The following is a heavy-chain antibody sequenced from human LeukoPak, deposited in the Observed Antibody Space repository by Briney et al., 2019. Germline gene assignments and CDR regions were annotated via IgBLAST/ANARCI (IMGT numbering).Heavy chain of an antibody. D-gene: IGHD5-12*01. J-gene: IGHJ4*02. CDR3: ASSLGLYGYAFDY. CDR2: IYYSGST. V-gene: IGHV4-39*01. Sequence: NSSETLSLTCIVSSGSISSDQSYWGWIRQPPGKGLEWIGSIYYSGSTYYNPSLKSRVTISVDTSKNQFSLKLSSVTAADTAVYYCASSLGLYGYAFDYWGQGTLVTVSS. CDR1: SGSISSDQSY.